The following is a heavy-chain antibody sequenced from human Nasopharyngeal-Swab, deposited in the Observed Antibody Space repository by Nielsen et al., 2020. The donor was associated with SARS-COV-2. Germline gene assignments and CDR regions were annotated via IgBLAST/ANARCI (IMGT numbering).Heavy chain of an antibody. V-gene: IGHV4-61*08. D-gene: IGHD4-23*01. CDR2: IYYSGTT. CDR3: ARLTTVVARFDS. CDR1: GDSVTRGGYY. J-gene: IGHJ4*02. Sequence: SETLSLTCTVSGDSVTRGGYYWSWIRQPPGKGLEWIAYIYYSGTTTYNPSLKSRVTISIDTAKNQFSLKVSSVTAADTAVYYCARLTTVVARFDSWGQGTLVTVSS.